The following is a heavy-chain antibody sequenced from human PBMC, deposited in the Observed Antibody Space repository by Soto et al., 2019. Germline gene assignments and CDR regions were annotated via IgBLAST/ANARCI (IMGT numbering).Heavy chain of an antibody. CDR3: AKDHLAPHYYDSSGVIDD. J-gene: IGHJ4*02. CDR1: GFTFSSYA. CDR2: ISVSGGST. D-gene: IGHD3-22*01. V-gene: IGHV3-23*01. Sequence: XGSLGLCCAASGFTFSSYAMSWVRQAPGKGLEWVSAISVSGGSTYYADSVKGRFTISRDNSKNTLYLQMNSLRAEDTAVYYCAKDHLAPHYYDSSGVIDDWGQGTLVTVSS.